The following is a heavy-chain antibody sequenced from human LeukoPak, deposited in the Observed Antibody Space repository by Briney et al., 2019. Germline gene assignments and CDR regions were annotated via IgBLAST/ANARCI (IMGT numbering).Heavy chain of an antibody. D-gene: IGHD1-26*01. J-gene: IGHJ3*02. CDR2: ISSTSSYI. Sequence: GGSLRLSCAASGFTFSSYSMNWVRQAPGKGLEWVSSISSTSSYIYYADSVKGRFTISRDNAKNSLFLQMNSLRAEDTAVYYCAREGRATRYAFDIWGQGTMVTVSS. CDR3: AREGRATRYAFDI. CDR1: GFTFSSYS. V-gene: IGHV3-21*04.